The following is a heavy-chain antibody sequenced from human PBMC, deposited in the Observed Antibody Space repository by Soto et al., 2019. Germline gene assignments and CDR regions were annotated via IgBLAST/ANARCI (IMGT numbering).Heavy chain of an antibody. V-gene: IGHV3-30-3*01. D-gene: IGHD5-12*01. CDR3: ARGGPIVATV. Sequence: PGGSLRLSCAASGFTFSSYAMHWVRQAPGKGLEWVAVISYGGSNKYYADSVKGRFTISRDNSKNTLYLQMNSLRAEDTAVYYCARGGPIVATVWGQGTLVTVSS. J-gene: IGHJ4*02. CDR1: GFTFSSYA. CDR2: ISYGGSNK.